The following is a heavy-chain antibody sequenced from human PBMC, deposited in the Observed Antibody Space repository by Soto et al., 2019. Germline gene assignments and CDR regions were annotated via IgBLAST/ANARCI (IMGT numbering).Heavy chain of an antibody. CDR2: ISAYNGNT. V-gene: IGHV1-18*01. CDR1: GYTFTSYG. D-gene: IGHD2-15*01. J-gene: IGHJ5*02. Sequence: QVQLVQSGAEVKKPGASVKVSCKASGYTFTSYGISWVRQAPGQGLEWMGWISAYNGNTNYAQKLQGRVTMTTDTSTSTAYMELRGLRSDDTAVYYCARDEGYCSGGSCYTRGRFDPWGQGTLVTVSS. CDR3: ARDEGYCSGGSCYTRGRFDP.